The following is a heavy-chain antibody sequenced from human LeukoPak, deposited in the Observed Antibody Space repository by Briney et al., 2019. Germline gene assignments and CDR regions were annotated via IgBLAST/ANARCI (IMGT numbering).Heavy chain of an antibody. CDR1: GYTFTGYY. J-gene: IGHJ1*01. CDR2: INPNSGGT. Sequence: GASVKVSCKASGYTFTGYYMHWVRQAPGQGLEWMGWINPNSGGTNYAQKFQGRVTMTRDTSISTAYMELSRQRSDDTAVYYCASERLAFGYDSSAEGGLQHWGQGTLVTVSS. V-gene: IGHV1-2*02. CDR3: ASERLAFGYDSSAEGGLQH. D-gene: IGHD3-22*01.